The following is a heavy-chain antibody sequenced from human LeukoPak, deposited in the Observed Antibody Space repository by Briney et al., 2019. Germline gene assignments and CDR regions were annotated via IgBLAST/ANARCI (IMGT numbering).Heavy chain of an antibody. V-gene: IGHV3-23*01. Sequence: PGGSLRLSGAASGFTFTDYAMSWVRQAPEKGLKWISTISDNGGETYYADSVKGRFAISRDNSKNTLFLQMNSLRAEDSAVYYCATDRERDPSVYYLVGGQGTLITVSS. D-gene: IGHD3-22*01. CDR2: ISDNGGET. CDR1: GFTFTDYA. CDR3: ATDRERDPSVYYLV. J-gene: IGHJ4*02.